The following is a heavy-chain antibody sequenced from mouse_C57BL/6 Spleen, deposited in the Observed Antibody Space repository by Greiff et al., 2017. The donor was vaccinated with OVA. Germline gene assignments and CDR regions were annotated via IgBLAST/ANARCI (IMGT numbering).Heavy chain of an antibody. CDR1: GYTFTSYW. CDR3: AKKGHYYGSSYVPFDY. D-gene: IGHD1-1*01. CDR2: IDPNSGGT. V-gene: IGHV1-72*01. J-gene: IGHJ2*01. Sequence: VQLQQPGAELVKPGASVKLSCKASGYTFTSYWMHWVKQRPGRGLEWIGRIDPNSGGTKYNEKFKSKATLTVDKPSSTAYMRLSSLTSEDSAVYYCAKKGHYYGSSYVPFDYWGQGTTPTVSS.